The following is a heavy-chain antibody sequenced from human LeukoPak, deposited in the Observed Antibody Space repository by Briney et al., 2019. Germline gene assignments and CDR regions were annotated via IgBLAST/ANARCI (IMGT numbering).Heavy chain of an antibody. V-gene: IGHV3-48*03. Sequence: GGSLRLSCAASGFTFSSYEMNWVRQAPGKGLEWVSYISSSGSTIDYADSVKGRFTISRDNAKNTLFLQMNSLRVEDTAVYYCARGGHRWFGEIPMRGWFDPWGQGTLVTVSS. CDR2: ISSSGSTI. J-gene: IGHJ5*02. CDR3: ARGGHRWFGEIPMRGWFDP. CDR1: GFTFSSYE. D-gene: IGHD3-10*01.